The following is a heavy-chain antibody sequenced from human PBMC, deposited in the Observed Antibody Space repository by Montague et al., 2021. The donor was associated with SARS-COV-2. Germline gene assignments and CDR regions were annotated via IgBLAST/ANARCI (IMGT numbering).Heavy chain of an antibody. CDR2: IYTLGST. J-gene: IGHJ6*02. V-gene: IGHV4-61*09. CDR3: ARSPYRTTYLNGMDV. Sequence: TLSLTCTASGDSISSGDYHWSWFRQPAGKGLEWIGYIYTLGSTSYNPSLKSRVTISMDTSKNQLSLKLSSVTAADTAVYFCARSPYRTTYLNGMDVWGQGTTVTVSS. D-gene: IGHD1-14*01. CDR1: GDSISSGDYH.